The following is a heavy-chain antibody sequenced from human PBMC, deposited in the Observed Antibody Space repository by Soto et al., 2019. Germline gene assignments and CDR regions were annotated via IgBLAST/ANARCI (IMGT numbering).Heavy chain of an antibody. CDR2: IYWDDDK. J-gene: IGHJ4*02. CDR3: AHRPSYCSGGSCDSGFDY. D-gene: IGHD2-15*01. V-gene: IGHV2-5*02. Sequence: QITLKESGPTLVKPTQTLTLTCTFSGFSLSTSGVGVGWIRQPPGKALEWLALIYWDDDKRYSPSLKSRLTITKDTSKNQVVITMTNMDPVDTATYYCAHRPSYCSGGSCDSGFDYWGQGTLVTVSS. CDR1: GFSLSTSGVG.